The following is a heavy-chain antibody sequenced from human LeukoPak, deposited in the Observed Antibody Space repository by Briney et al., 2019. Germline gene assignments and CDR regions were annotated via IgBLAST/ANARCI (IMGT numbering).Heavy chain of an antibody. CDR1: GFTFSSYA. CDR2: ISSGGSYK. Sequence: PGGSLRLSCAASGFTFSSYAMHWVRQAPGKGLEWVAIISSGGSYKFYADSVKGRFTISRDNSKNTLYLEVKSLRAEDTAVYSCARDRPSTVLGVADYYYMDVWGKGTTVTVSS. D-gene: IGHD3-3*01. V-gene: IGHV3-30*04. J-gene: IGHJ6*03. CDR3: ARDRPSTVLGVADYYYMDV.